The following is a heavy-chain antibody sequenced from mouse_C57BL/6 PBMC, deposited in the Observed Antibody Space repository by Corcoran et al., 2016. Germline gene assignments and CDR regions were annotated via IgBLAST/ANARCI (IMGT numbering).Heavy chain of an antibody. CDR1: GYTFTTYG. CDR3: AKDYDADSYATDY. J-gene: IGHJ4*01. V-gene: IGHV9-3*01. D-gene: IGHD2-4*01. Sequence: QIQLVQSGPELKKPGGTVKISGKASGYTFTTYGMSWVKQAPGKGLKWMGWINTYSGVPTYADDFKGRFAFSLETSASTAYLQINNLKNEDTATYFCAKDYDADSYATDYWGQGPSVTVSS. CDR2: INTYSGVP.